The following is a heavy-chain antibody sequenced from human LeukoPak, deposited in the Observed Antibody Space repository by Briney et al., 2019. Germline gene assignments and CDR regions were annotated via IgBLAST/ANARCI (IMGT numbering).Heavy chain of an antibody. CDR1: GFTVSSNY. CDR3: ARGLEWELRGFDY. V-gene: IGHV3-53*01. Sequence: GGSLRLSCAASGFTVSSNYMNWVRQAPGKGLEWVSVIYSGGSIYYADSVKGRFTISRDNSKNTLYLQMNSLRAEDTAVYYCARGLEWELRGFDYWGQGTLVTVSS. J-gene: IGHJ4*02. CDR2: IYSGGSI. D-gene: IGHD1-26*01.